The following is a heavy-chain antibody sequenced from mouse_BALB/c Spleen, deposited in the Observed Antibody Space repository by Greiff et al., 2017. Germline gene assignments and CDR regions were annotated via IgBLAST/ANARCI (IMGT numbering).Heavy chain of an antibody. J-gene: IGHJ3*01. CDR1: GFSLTSYG. CDR2: IWAGGST. V-gene: IGHV2-9*02. CDR3: ARDPYGSSPWFAY. D-gene: IGHD1-1*01. Sequence: QVQLKESGPGLVAPSQSLSITCTVSGFSLTSYGVHWVRQPPGKGLEWLGVIWAGGSTNYNSALMSRLSISKDNSKSQVFLKMNSLQTDDTAMYYCARDPYGSSPWFAYWGQGTLVTVSA.